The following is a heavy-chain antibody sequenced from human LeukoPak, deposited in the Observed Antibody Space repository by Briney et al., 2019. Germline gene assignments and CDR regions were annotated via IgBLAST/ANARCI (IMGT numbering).Heavy chain of an antibody. J-gene: IGHJ5*02. CDR3: AREERDVVVPAAMPFFWFDP. Sequence: SVKVSCKASGGTFSSYAISWVRQAPGQGLEWMGGIIPIFGTANYAQKFQGRVTITADKSTSTAYMELSSLRSEDTAVYYCAREERDVVVPAAMPFFWFDPWGQGTLVTVSS. D-gene: IGHD2-2*01. CDR1: GGTFSSYA. V-gene: IGHV1-69*06. CDR2: IIPIFGTA.